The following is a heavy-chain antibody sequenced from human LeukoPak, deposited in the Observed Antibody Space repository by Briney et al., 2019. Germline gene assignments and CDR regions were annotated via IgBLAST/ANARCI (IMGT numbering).Heavy chain of an antibody. Sequence: ASVKVSCKASGYTFTTYAMNWVRQATGQGLEWMGWMNPNSGNTGYAQKFQGRVTMTRNTSISTAYMELSSLRSEDTAVYYCARGGKQLWYRASNWFDPWGQGTLVTVSS. V-gene: IGHV1-8*02. CDR1: GYTFTTYA. CDR3: ARGGKQLWYRASNWFDP. CDR2: MNPNSGNT. D-gene: IGHD5-18*01. J-gene: IGHJ5*02.